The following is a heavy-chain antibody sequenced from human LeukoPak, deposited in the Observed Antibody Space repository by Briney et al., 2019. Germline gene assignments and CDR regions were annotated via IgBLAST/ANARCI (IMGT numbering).Heavy chain of an antibody. V-gene: IGHV1-18*01. CDR1: GYTFTSYG. D-gene: IGHD2-15*01. Sequence: ASVKVSCKASGYTFTSYGISWVRQAPGQGLEWMGWISAYNGNTNYAQKLQGRVTMTTDTSTSTAYMELRSLRSDDTAVYYCARDLRRYCSGGSCLTEGYFDYWGQGTLVTVSP. J-gene: IGHJ4*02. CDR2: ISAYNGNT. CDR3: ARDLRRYCSGGSCLTEGYFDY.